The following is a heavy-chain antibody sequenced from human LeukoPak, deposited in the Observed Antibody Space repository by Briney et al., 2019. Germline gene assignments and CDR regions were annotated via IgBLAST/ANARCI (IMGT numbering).Heavy chain of an antibody. CDR3: AKDDQRGFDY. Sequence: GGSLRLSCAASGFTFSHYGMHWVRQAPGKGLEWVAVIWNDGSNEYYADSVKGRFTISRDNFKNTVSLQMNSLRAQDTAVYYCAKDDQRGFDYWGQGTLVTVSS. V-gene: IGHV3-33*06. CDR1: GFTFSHYG. CDR2: IWNDGSNE. J-gene: IGHJ4*02.